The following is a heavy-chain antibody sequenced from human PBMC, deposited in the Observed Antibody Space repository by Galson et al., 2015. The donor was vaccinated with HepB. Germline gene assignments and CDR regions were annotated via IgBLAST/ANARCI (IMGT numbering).Heavy chain of an antibody. CDR1: GFIFSTYA. CDR2: ISGSGGST. V-gene: IGHV3-23*01. J-gene: IGHJ6*02. CDR3: AKDLQGGDYPLYYYYYGLDV. Sequence: SLRLSCAASGFIFSTYAMSWVRQAPGKGLEWVSGISGSGGSTNYAESVKGRFTISRDNSKNTLYLQMNSLRAEDTAIYYCAKDLQGGDYPLYYYYYGLDVWGQGTTVTVSS. D-gene: IGHD4-17*01.